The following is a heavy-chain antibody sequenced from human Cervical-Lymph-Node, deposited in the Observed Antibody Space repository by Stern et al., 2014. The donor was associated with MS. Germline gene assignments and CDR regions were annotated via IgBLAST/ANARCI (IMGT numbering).Heavy chain of an antibody. Sequence: QLVESGSELKQPGASVTVSCRVSGSPFTASSISWVRQAPGRGLEWMGWITTRTGNPTYALDFTGRFVFSLDTSVSAAVLQISSLKADDTAVYYCARSQPFSYWGQGTRVTVSP. D-gene: IGHD6-13*01. V-gene: IGHV7-4-1*02. CDR3: ARSQPFSY. CDR2: ITTRTGNP. CDR1: GSPFTASS. J-gene: IGHJ4*02.